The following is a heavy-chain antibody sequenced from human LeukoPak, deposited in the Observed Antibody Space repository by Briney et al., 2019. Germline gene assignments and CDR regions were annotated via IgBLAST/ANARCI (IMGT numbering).Heavy chain of an antibody. Sequence: SETLSLTCTVSGGSISSYYWSWIRQPPGKGLEWIGYIYYSGSTNYNPSLKSRVTISVDTSKDQFSLKLSSVTAADTAVYYCARVGSSWYFDYWGQGTLVTVSS. J-gene: IGHJ4*02. D-gene: IGHD6-13*01. CDR1: GGSISSYY. V-gene: IGHV4-59*01. CDR3: ARVGSSWYFDY. CDR2: IYYSGST.